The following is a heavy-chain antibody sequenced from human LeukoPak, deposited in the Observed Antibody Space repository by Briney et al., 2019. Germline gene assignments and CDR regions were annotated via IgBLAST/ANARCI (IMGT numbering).Heavy chain of an antibody. CDR3: ARDYYDSSGYYHEDY. V-gene: IGHV3-48*04. D-gene: IGHD3-22*01. J-gene: IGHJ4*02. CDR1: GFAVKSSY. Sequence: GGSLRLSCAASGFAVKSSYMNWVRQAPGKGLEWLSYIGNSGSPIYYADSVKGRFTISRDNAKNSVYLQMNSLRAEDTAVYYCARDYYDSSGYYHEDYWGQGTLVTVSS. CDR2: IGNSGSPI.